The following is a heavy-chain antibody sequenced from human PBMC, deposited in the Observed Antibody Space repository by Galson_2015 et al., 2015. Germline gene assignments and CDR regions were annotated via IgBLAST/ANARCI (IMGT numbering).Heavy chain of an antibody. CDR2: IWYDGSNK. CDR3: AKDVALLWFGVFDY. D-gene: IGHD3-10*01. J-gene: IGHJ4*02. CDR1: GFTFSSYG. Sequence: SLRLSCAASGFTFSSYGMHWVRQAPGKGLEWVAVIWYDGSNKYYADSVKGRFTISRDNSKNTLYLQMNSLRAEDTAVYYCAKDVALLWFGVFDYWGQGTLVTVSS. V-gene: IGHV3-33*06.